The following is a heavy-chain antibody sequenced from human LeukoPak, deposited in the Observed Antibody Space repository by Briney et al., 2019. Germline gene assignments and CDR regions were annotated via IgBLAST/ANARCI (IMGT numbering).Heavy chain of an antibody. Sequence: SETLSLTCTVSGGSISSYYWSWIRQPPGKGLEWLGYIYYSGSTNYNPSLKSRVTISVDTSKNQFSLKLSSVTAADTAVYYCARGGATTVTDRWYNWFDPWGQGTLVTVSS. CDR2: IYYSGST. CDR1: GGSISSYY. D-gene: IGHD4-17*01. V-gene: IGHV4-59*08. CDR3: ARGGATTVTDRWYNWFDP. J-gene: IGHJ5*02.